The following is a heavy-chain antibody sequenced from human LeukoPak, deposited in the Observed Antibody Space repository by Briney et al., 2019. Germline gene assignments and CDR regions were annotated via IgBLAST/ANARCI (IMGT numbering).Heavy chain of an antibody. Sequence: PGGSLRLSCAASGFTFSSYGMSWVRQAPGKGLEWVSAISGSGGSTYYADSVKGRFTISRDNSKNTLYLQMNSLRAEDTAVYYCAKDHFKMIRYMAVWGKGTTVTISS. CDR3: AKDHFKMIRYMAV. V-gene: IGHV3-23*01. CDR2: ISGSGGST. J-gene: IGHJ6*03. D-gene: IGHD3-10*01. CDR1: GFTFSSYG.